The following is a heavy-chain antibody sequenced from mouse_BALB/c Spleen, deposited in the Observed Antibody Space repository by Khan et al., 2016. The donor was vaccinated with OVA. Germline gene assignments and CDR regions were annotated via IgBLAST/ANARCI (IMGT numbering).Heavy chain of an antibody. CDR3: ADLLAESFAY. Sequence: EVELVESGGDLVKPGGSLKLSCAASGFTFSSYSMPWVRQTPDKGLEWVAYISSGGDYTYYADSVKGRFTISRDNAKNTLYLQMSDLKSEDTAMYYCADLLAESFAYWGQGTLVTVSA. CDR1: GFTFSSYS. V-gene: IGHV5-6*01. CDR2: ISSGGDYT. D-gene: IGHD1-1*01. J-gene: IGHJ3*01.